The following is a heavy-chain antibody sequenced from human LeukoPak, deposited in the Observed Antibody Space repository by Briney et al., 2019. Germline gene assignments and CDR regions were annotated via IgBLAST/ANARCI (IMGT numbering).Heavy chain of an antibody. CDR3: ARYTVTATYFDY. J-gene: IGHJ4*02. Sequence: SSETLSLTCTVSGGSISSYYWSWIRQPPGKGLEWIGYIYYSGSTNYNPSLKSRVTISVDTSKNQFSLKLSSVTAADTAVYYCARYTVTATYFDYWGQGTLVTVSS. V-gene: IGHV4-59*01. CDR1: GGSISSYY. D-gene: IGHD2-21*02. CDR2: IYYSGST.